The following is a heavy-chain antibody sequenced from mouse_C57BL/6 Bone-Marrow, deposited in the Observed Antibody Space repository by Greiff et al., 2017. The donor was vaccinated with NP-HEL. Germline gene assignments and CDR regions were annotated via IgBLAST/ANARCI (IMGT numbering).Heavy chain of an antibody. J-gene: IGHJ1*03. CDR2: IDPENGDT. D-gene: IGHD1-2*01. CDR1: GFNIKDDY. Sequence: VQLQQSGAELVRPGASVKLSCTASGFNIKDDYMHWVKQRPEQGLEWIGWIDPENGDTEYASKFQGKATITADTSSNTAYLQLSSLTSEDTAVYYCTTFPITTEWYFDVWGTGTTVTVSS. V-gene: IGHV14-4*01. CDR3: TTFPITTEWYFDV.